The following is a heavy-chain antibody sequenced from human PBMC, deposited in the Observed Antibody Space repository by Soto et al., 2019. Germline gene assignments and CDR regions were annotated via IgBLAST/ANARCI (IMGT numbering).Heavy chain of an antibody. D-gene: IGHD3-10*01. CDR1: GFTFSDYY. CDR2: ISSSGSTI. Sequence: GGSLRLSCAASGFTFSDYYMSWIRQAPGKGLEWVSYISSSGSTIYYADSVKGRFTISRDNAKNSLYLQMNSLRAEDTAVYYCARGGWFGELLTYYYYYYMDVWGKGTTVTVSS. CDR3: ARGGWFGELLTYYYYYYMDV. V-gene: IGHV3-11*01. J-gene: IGHJ6*03.